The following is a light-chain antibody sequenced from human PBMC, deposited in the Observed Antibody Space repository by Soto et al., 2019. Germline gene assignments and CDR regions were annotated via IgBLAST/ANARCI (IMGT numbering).Light chain of an antibody. Sequence: DIQLTQSPSFLSASVGDRVTITCRASQGISDRLAWYQQRPGKAPNLLIHSASSLQSGVPLRFRGSGSGTEFTLTISSLLPADFATYYCQQRDGYPITFGQGTRLEMK. CDR3: QQRDGYPIT. CDR1: QGISDR. J-gene: IGKJ5*01. CDR2: SAS. V-gene: IGKV1-9*01.